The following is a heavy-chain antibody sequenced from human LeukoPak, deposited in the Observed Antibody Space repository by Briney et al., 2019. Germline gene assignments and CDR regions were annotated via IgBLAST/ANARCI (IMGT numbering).Heavy chain of an antibody. CDR1: GFTFRSYA. Sequence: GGSLRLSCAASGFTFRSYAMSWVRQAPGKGLEWVSAISGSGGSTYYADSVKGRFTISRDNSKNTLYLQMNSLRAEDTAVYYCAKDLQPAAGMFPPRGNFDYWGQGTLVTVSS. CDR3: AKDLQPAAGMFPPRGNFDY. D-gene: IGHD6-13*01. V-gene: IGHV3-23*01. J-gene: IGHJ4*02. CDR2: ISGSGGST.